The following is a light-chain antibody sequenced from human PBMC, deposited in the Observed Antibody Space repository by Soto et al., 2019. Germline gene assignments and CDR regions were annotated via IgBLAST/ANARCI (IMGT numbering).Light chain of an antibody. CDR2: GAS. V-gene: IGKV1-39*01. Sequence: DIQMTQSPSSLSASVGDRVTITCRASQSIRMSLNWYQQKPGKAPNVLIFGASSLQSGVPSRFSGSGSGTDFTLTISSLQPEDFATYYYHQSYSTPYTFGQGTKLEIK. J-gene: IGKJ2*01. CDR1: QSIRMS. CDR3: HQSYSTPYT.